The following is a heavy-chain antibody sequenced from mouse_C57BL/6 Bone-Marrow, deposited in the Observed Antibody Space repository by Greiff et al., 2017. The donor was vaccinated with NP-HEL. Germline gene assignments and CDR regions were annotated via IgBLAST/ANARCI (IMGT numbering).Heavy chain of an antibody. V-gene: IGHV1-64*01. J-gene: IGHJ1*03. D-gene: IGHD1-1*01. Sequence: VQLQQPGAELVKPGASVTLSCKASGYTFTSYWMHWVKQRPGQGLEWIGMIHPNSGSTNYNEKFKSKATLTVDKSSSTAYMQLSSLTSEDSAVYYCARGTTVGRWYFDVWGTGTTVTVSA. CDR1: GYTFTSYW. CDR2: IHPNSGST. CDR3: ARGTTVGRWYFDV.